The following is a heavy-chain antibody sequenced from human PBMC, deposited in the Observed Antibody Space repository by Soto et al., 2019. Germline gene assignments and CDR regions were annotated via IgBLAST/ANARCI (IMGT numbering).Heavy chain of an antibody. CDR2: IYWNDYK. CDR1: GFSLSTSGVG. D-gene: IGHD3-3*01. V-gene: IGHV2-5*01. J-gene: IGHJ4*02. CDR3: AHSYLLEWLVYFDY. Sequence: QITLKESGPTLVKPTQTLTLTCTFSGFSLSTSGVGVGWIRQPPGKALEWLALIYWNDYKRYSPSLKSRLTITKDTSKNQVVLTMTNMDPVDTATYYCAHSYLLEWLVYFDYWGQGTLVTVSS.